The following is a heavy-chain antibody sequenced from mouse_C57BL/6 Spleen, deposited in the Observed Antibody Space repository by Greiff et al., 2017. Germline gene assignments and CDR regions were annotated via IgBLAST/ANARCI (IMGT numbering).Heavy chain of an antibody. CDR2: IYPSDSET. Sequence: QVQLQQPGAELVRPGSSVKLSCKASGYTFTSYWMDWVQQRPGQGLEWIGNIYPSDSETHYNQKFKDKATLTVAKSSSTAYMQLSSLTSEDSAVYYCARSNWAFAYWGQGTLVTVSA. V-gene: IGHV1-61*01. J-gene: IGHJ3*01. D-gene: IGHD4-1*01. CDR3: ARSNWAFAY. CDR1: GYTFTSYW.